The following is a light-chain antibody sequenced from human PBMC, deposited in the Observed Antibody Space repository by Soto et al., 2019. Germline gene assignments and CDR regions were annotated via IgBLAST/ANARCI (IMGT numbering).Light chain of an antibody. V-gene: IGKV1-27*01. CDR1: QGISNY. Sequence: DIPMTQSPSSLSASVGDRVTITCRASQGISNYLAWYQQKPGKLPKLLIYAAFTLQSGVPSRFSGSGFGTDFTLTISSLQPEDVATYYCQKYNGAPTWTFGQGTKVEIK. CDR3: QKYNGAPTWT. CDR2: AAF. J-gene: IGKJ1*01.